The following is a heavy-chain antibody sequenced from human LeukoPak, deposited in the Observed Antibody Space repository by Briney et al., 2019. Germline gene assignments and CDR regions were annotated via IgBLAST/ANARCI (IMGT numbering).Heavy chain of an antibody. J-gene: IGHJ4*02. Sequence: ASVKVSCKAFGYTFTSNYMHWVRQAPGQGPEWMGVISPSGGSTTYAQKFQGRVTITADKSTSTAYMELSSLRSEDTAVYYCATNLRSNHDYWGQGTLVTVSS. D-gene: IGHD1-14*01. CDR3: ATNLRSNHDY. CDR2: ISPSGGST. V-gene: IGHV1-46*01. CDR1: GYTFTSNY.